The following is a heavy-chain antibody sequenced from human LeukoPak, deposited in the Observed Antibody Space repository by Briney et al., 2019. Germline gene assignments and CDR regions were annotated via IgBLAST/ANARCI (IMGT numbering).Heavy chain of an antibody. CDR3: ARALRYFDWLSPPDY. CDR2: ISSSSSTI. V-gene: IGHV3-48*01. Sequence: GGSLRLSCAASGFTFSSYSMNWVRQAPGKGLEWGSYISSSSSTIYYADSVKGRFTISRDNAKNSLYLQMNSLRAEDTAVYYCARALRYFDWLSPPDYWGQGTLVTVSS. D-gene: IGHD3-9*01. J-gene: IGHJ4*02. CDR1: GFTFSSYS.